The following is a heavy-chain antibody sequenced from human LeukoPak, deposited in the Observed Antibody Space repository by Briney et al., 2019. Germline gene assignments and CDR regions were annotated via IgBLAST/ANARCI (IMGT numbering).Heavy chain of an antibody. CDR3: ARGRRLRGVTSRPIYYYYYMDV. Sequence: GASVTVSFKASGYTFNTFDINWVRQATGQGPEWMGWVNPYNDKTVYAPKFQGRVSISSNNSINTAYMEFSGLKSDDTAVYFCARGRRLRGVTSRPIYYYYYMDVWGGGTTVTVSS. D-gene: IGHD3-10*01. J-gene: IGHJ6*03. CDR1: GYTFNTFD. V-gene: IGHV1-8*03. CDR2: VNPYNDKT.